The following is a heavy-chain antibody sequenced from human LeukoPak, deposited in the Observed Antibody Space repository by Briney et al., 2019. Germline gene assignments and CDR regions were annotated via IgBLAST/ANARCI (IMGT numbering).Heavy chain of an antibody. CDR3: ARGFRGDNFDY. V-gene: IGHV4-59*08. J-gene: IGHJ4*02. D-gene: IGHD7-27*01. CDR1: GGSISSYY. CDR2: IYYSGST. Sequence: PSETLSLTCTVSGGSISSYYWSWIRQPPGKGLEWIGYIYYSGSTNYNPSLKSRVTISVDTSKNQFSLKLSSVTVADTAVYFCARGFRGDNFDYWGQGTLVTVSS.